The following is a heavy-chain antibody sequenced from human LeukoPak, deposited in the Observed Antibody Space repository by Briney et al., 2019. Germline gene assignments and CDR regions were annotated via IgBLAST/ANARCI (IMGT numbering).Heavy chain of an antibody. CDR2: INPNSGGT. D-gene: IGHD3-10*01. V-gene: IGHV1-2*02. CDR1: GYTFTGYY. J-gene: IGHJ4*02. Sequence: ASVKVSCKASGYTFTGYYMHWVRQAPGQGLEWMGWINPNSGGTNYAQKFQGRVTMTRDTSISTAYMELSRLRSDDTAVYYCARALSYGSGSSPFDYWGQGTLVTVSS. CDR3: ARALSYGSGSSPFDY.